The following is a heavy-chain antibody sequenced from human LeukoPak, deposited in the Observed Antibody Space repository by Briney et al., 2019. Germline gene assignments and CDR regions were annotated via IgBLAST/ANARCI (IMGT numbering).Heavy chain of an antibody. CDR1: GFTFTSYW. V-gene: IGHV3-7*03. Sequence: PGGSLRLSCAASGFTFTSYWMNWVRQAPGKGLEWAGNIKPDGSQTYYVDSVKGRFTISRDNAKNSVSLQLNSLRAEDTAVYFCVRSIDAWGQGTLVTVSS. CDR2: IKPDGSQT. D-gene: IGHD3-3*01. CDR3: VRSIDA. J-gene: IGHJ5*02.